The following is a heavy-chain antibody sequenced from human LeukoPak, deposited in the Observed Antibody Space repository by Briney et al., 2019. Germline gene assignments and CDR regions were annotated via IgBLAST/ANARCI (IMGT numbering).Heavy chain of an antibody. CDR1: GYTFTDYY. J-gene: IGHJ4*02. CDR3: ATQTSELELQAFDY. CDR2: VDLEDGET. D-gene: IGHD1-7*01. Sequence: ASVKISCKVSGYTFTDYYMHWVQQAPGKGLEWMGLVDLEDGETIYAEKFQGRVTITADTSTDTAYMELSSLRSEDTAVYYCATQTSELELQAFDYWGQGTLVTVSS. V-gene: IGHV1-69-2*01.